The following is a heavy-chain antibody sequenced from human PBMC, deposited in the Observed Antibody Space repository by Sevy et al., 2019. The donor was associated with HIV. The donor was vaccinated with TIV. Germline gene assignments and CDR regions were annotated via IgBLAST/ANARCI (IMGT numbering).Heavy chain of an antibody. V-gene: IGHV3-21*01. CDR3: ATLLMWSGELPRGLDY. CDR1: GFNFNMYR. D-gene: IGHD3-10*01. J-gene: IGHJ4*02. CDR2: ISSSSSDI. Sequence: GGSLRLSCAASGFNFNMYRMNWVRQAPGKGLEWVSSISSSSSDIKYADSVKGRFTVSRDNAKNSLFLQMNSLRAEDTAVYYCATLLMWSGELPRGLDYWGQGALVTVSS.